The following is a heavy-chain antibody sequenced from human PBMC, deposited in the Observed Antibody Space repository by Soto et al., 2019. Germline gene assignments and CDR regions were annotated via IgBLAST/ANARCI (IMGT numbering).Heavy chain of an antibody. J-gene: IGHJ4*02. D-gene: IGHD2-2*01. V-gene: IGHV3-23*01. Sequence: PGGSLRLSCAASGFTFSSYAMSWVRQAPGKGLEWVSAISGSGGSTYYADSVKGRFTISRDNSKNTLYLQMNSLRAEDTAVYYCAKLGRDIVVVPAAINYWGQGTLVTVSS. CDR1: GFTFSSYA. CDR3: AKLGRDIVVVPAAINY. CDR2: ISGSGGST.